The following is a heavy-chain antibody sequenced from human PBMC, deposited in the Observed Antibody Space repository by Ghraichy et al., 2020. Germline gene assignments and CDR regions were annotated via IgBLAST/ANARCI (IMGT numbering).Heavy chain of an antibody. CDR3: ARHWIAPSSDWPYYFDY. Sequence: SETLSLTCTVSGDSTSNTHFYWGWVRQPPGKGLEWIGSIYYSGSTYYNPSLKNRVTVSVDTSKNQFSLKLSSVTAADTAVYYCARHWIAPSSDWPYYFDYWGREPWSPSPQ. V-gene: IGHV4-39*01. CDR2: IYYSGST. CDR1: GDSTSNTHFY. J-gene: IGHJ4*02. D-gene: IGHD6-25*01.